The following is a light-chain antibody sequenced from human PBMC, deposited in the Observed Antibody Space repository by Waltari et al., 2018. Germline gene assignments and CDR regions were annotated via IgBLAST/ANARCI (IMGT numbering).Light chain of an antibody. CDR1: QSVSSSY. CDR3: QQYGSSPGT. V-gene: IGKV3D-20*01. Sequence: DIVLTPSPATLSLSPVGRATLSCRASQSVSSSYLAWYQQKPGLAPRLLIYDASSRATGIPDRFSGSGSGTDFTLTISRLEPEDFAVYYCQQYGSSPGTFGGGTKVEIK. CDR2: DAS. J-gene: IGKJ4*01.